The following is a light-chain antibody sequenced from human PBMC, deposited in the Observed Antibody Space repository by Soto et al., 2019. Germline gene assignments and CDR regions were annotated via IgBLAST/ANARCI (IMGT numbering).Light chain of an antibody. CDR2: GAS. V-gene: IGKV3-20*01. J-gene: IGKJ1*01. Sequence: EIVLTQSPGTLSLSPGERATLSCRASQSVASRNLAWYRQKSGQAPRLLIYGASSRAIHIPDRFSGSGSGTDFTLTISGLEPEDFAVYYCQHFGNSLWTFGQGTKVDIK. CDR1: QSVASRN. CDR3: QHFGNSLWT.